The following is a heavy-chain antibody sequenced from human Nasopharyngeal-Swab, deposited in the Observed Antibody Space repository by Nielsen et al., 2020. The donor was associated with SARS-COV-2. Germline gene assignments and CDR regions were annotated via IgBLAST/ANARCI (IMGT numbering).Heavy chain of an antibody. J-gene: IGHJ6*03. V-gene: IGHV7-4-1*02. CDR2: INTNTGNP. D-gene: IGHD6-13*01. CDR1: GYTFTSYA. CDR3: ARDQQLPPPLYYYYYMDV. Sequence: ASVKVSCKASGYTFTSYAVNWVRQAPGQGLEWMGWINTNTGNPTYAQGFTGRFVFSLDTSVSTAYLQISSLKAEDTAVYYCARDQQLPPPLYYYYYMDVWGKGTTVTVSS.